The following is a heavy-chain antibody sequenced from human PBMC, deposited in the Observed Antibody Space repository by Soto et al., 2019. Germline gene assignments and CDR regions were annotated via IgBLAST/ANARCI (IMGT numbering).Heavy chain of an antibody. V-gene: IGHV3-30-3*01. CDR1: GFTFSRYA. CDR2: ISYDGSSK. J-gene: IGHJ4*02. Sequence: QVQLVESGGGVVQPGRSLRLSCAASGFTFSRYAMHWVRQAPGKGLEWVAVISYDGSSKYYPDSVKGRFTISRDNSKNTLYLQMNSLRAEDTAVYYCARENYGDHYFDYWGQGALVTVSS. D-gene: IGHD4-17*01. CDR3: ARENYGDHYFDY.